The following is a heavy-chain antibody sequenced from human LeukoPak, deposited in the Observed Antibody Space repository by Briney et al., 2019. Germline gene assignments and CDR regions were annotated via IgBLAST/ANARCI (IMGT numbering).Heavy chain of an antibody. CDR3: ARDWSAAIRPNWFDP. V-gene: IGHV4-4*07. CDR2: IYTSGST. Sequence: KPSETLSLTCTVSGGSISSYYWSWIRQPAGKGLEWIGRIYTSGSTNYNPSLKSRVTMSVDTSKNQFSLKLSSVTAADTAVYYCARDWSAAIRPNWFDPWGQGTLVTVSS. D-gene: IGHD2-2*02. J-gene: IGHJ5*02. CDR1: GGSISSYY.